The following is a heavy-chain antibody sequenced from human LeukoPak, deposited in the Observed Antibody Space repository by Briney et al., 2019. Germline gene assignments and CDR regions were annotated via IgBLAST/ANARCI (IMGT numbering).Heavy chain of an antibody. J-gene: IGHJ4*02. CDR3: TALGYPQYFHH. D-gene: IGHD2-15*01. V-gene: IGHV3-15*01. CDR1: GFTFSDAW. CDR2: IKSKTSGGTT. Sequence: PGGSLRLSCAASGFTFSDAWMTWVRQAPGKGLEWVGRIKSKTSGGTTDYAAPVEGRFTISRDDSKNTLYFQMNSLKTEDTAVYYCTALGYPQYFHHWGQGTLVTVSS.